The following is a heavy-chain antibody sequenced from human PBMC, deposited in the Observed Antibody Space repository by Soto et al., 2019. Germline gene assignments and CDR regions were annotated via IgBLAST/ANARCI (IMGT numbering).Heavy chain of an antibody. D-gene: IGHD2-2*02. CDR3: ARDIVVVPAAIHDAFDI. CDR1: GFTFSSYS. J-gene: IGHJ3*02. Sequence: GGSLRLSCAASGFTFSSYSMNWVRQAPGKGLEWVSSISSSSSYIYYADSVKGRFTISRDNAKNSLYLQMNSLRAEDTAVYYCARDIVVVPAAIHDAFDIWGQGTMVTVSS. CDR2: ISSSSSYI. V-gene: IGHV3-21*01.